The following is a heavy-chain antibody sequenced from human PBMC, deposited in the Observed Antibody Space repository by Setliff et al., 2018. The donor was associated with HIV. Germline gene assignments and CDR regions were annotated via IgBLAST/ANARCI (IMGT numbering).Heavy chain of an antibody. D-gene: IGHD3-10*01. Sequence: TSETLSLTCAFNGGSFSGYYWMWIRQSPGEGLEWIGEINHSGNTNYNPSLKSRVTMSGDTSKNQFSLNLTSVTAADTVVYFCARGLGRGSGTYYNPPGYWGPGTLVTVSS. V-gene: IGHV4-34*01. CDR2: INHSGNT. J-gene: IGHJ4*02. CDR1: GGSFSGYY. CDR3: ARGLGRGSGTYYNPPGY.